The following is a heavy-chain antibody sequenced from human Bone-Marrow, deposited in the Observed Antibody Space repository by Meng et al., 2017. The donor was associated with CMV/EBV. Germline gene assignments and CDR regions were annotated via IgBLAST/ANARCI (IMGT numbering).Heavy chain of an antibody. CDR3: VKGRSLFDY. CDR2: IHYHGN. Sequence: SRRLSCAASGFIFSSFAMPWVRHAPGKGLEWVSTIHYHGNDYGDSVKGRFTVSRDDAKSMVYLQMNSLRDEDTAVYYCVKGRSLFDYWGRGTLVTVSS. CDR1: GFIFSSFA. J-gene: IGHJ4*02. V-gene: IGHV3-23*03.